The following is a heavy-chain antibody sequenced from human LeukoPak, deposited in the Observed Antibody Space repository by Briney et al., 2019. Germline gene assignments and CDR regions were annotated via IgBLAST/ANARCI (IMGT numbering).Heavy chain of an antibody. Sequence: GESLKISCKGSGNSFTSYWIGWVRQMPGKGLEWMGDIYPGDSDTRFSPSFQGQVTISADKSISIAYLQWSSLKASDTAIYYCARRKYQLLAAFDIWGQGTMLTVSS. D-gene: IGHD2-2*01. CDR1: GNSFTSYW. CDR2: IYPGDSDT. CDR3: ARRKYQLLAAFDI. J-gene: IGHJ3*02. V-gene: IGHV5-51*01.